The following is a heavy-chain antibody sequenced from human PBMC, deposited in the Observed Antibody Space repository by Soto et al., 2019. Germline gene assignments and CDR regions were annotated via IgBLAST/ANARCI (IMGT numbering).Heavy chain of an antibody. V-gene: IGHV3-21*04. CDR3: ARVAYDILTGYYNGLFDY. D-gene: IGHD3-9*01. CDR1: GFTFSSYS. J-gene: IGHJ4*02. Sequence: GGALRLSCAASGFTFSSYSMNWVRQAPGKGLEWVSSISSSSSYIYYADSVKGRFTISTSTAYMELRSLRSDDTAVYYCARVAYDILTGYYNGLFDYWGQGTLVTVSS. CDR2: ISSSSSYI.